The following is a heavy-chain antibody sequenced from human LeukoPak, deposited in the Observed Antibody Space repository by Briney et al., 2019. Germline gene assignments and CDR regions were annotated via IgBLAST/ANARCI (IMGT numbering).Heavy chain of an antibody. CDR1: GFTFTIFG. Sequence: GGSLRLSCAASGFTFTIFGFNWVRQAPGKVPEWVSYIDARSGITYYADSVQGRFTISRDNAQESVFLQMNSLRADDTAVYYCARVAVAGPTGWFDPWGQGTLVTVSS. J-gene: IGHJ5*02. V-gene: IGHV3-48*01. CDR2: IDARSGIT. CDR3: ARVAVAGPTGWFDP. D-gene: IGHD6-19*01.